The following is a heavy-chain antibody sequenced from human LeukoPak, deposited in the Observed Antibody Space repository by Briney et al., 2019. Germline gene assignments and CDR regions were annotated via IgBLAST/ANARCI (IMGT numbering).Heavy chain of an antibody. CDR2: INTHNGNT. Sequence: GSVKVSCKASGYNFDKFGIAWVRQAPGQGLEWMGWINTHNGNTKYAQQYQGRVTMTTDTSTSTVYMELRSLRSDDTAVYFCARDTPQHLKRYDYWGQGTQVTVSS. CDR3: ARDTPQHLKRYDY. CDR1: GYNFDKFG. J-gene: IGHJ4*02. D-gene: IGHD6-13*01. V-gene: IGHV1-18*01.